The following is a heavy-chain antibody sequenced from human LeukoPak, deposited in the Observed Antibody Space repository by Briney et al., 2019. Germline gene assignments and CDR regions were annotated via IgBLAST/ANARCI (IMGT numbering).Heavy chain of an antibody. CDR1: GFTFDAYG. CDR3: TKDAGPTYDWFDP. CDR2: ISAGGGNT. Sequence: GGSLRLSCAASGFTFDAYGMAWGRQTPGKTLEWVSTISAGGGNTHYADSIKGRFTISRDNSRNILYLEMNSLRADDSATYYCTKDAGPTYDWFDPWGQGTRVTVSS. D-gene: IGHD1-14*01. V-gene: IGHV3-23*01. J-gene: IGHJ5*02.